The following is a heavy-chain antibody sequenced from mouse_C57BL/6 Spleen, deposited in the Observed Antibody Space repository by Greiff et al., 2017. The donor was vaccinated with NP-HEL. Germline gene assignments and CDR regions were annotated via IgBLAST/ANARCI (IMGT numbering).Heavy chain of an antibody. CDR1: GYSITSGYY. Sequence: DVKLVESGPGLVKPSQSLSLTCSVTGYSITSGYYWNWIRQFPGNKLEWMGYISYDGSNNYNPSLKNRISITRDTSKNQFFLKLNSVTTEDTATYYCAREGIYYYGSSYEFDYWGQGTTLTVSS. V-gene: IGHV3-6*01. D-gene: IGHD1-1*01. CDR3: AREGIYYYGSSYEFDY. CDR2: ISYDGSN. J-gene: IGHJ2*01.